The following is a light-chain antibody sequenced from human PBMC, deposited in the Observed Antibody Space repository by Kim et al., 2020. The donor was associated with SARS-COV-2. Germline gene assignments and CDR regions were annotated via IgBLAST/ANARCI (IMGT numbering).Light chain of an antibody. J-gene: IGLJ2*01. CDR1: NIGSER. CDR2: SDG. CDR3: QVWGRGRDHRV. V-gene: IGLV3-21*04. Sequence: ALGKTARITCGGNNIGSERVHWYQQKPGQAPVLVIYSDGDRPSGIPQRFSGSNSGNTATLTISRVEAGDEANYYCQVWGRGRDHRVFGGGTQLTVL.